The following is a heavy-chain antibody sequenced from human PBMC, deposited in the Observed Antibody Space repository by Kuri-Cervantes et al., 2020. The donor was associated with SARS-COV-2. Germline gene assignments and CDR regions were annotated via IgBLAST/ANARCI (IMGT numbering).Heavy chain of an antibody. CDR2: INSDGSST. D-gene: IGHD2-8*02. Sequence: GESLKISCAASGFTFSSYWMHWVRQAPGKGLVWVSRINSDGSSTSYADSVKGRFTISRDNAKNTLFLQMNSLRAEDTAVYYCVKKIGGSCTATSCNGDGLDAWGQGTTVTVSS. J-gene: IGHJ6*02. V-gene: IGHV3-74*01. CDR3: VKKIGGSCTATSCNGDGLDA. CDR1: GFTFSSYW.